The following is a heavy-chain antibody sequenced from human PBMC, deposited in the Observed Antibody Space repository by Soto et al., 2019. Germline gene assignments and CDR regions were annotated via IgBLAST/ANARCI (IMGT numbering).Heavy chain of an antibody. Sequence: QVQLVESGGGVVQPGRALRLSCAASGFTFSSYGMHWVRQAPGKGLEWVAVIWYDGSNKYYADSVKGRFTISRDNSKNRLYLQINSLRAEDTAVYYCARDCAAGDSSGYYVAYAFDIWGQGAMVIVSS. V-gene: IGHV3-33*01. CDR3: ARDCAAGDSSGYYVAYAFDI. J-gene: IGHJ3*02. CDR1: GFTFSSYG. CDR2: IWYDGSNK. D-gene: IGHD3-22*01.